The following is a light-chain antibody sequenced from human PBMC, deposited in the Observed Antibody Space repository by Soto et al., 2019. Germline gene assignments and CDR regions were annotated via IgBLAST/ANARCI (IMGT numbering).Light chain of an antibody. V-gene: IGKV3-15*01. CDR2: GAS. J-gene: IGKJ1*01. Sequence: EIVMTQSPATLSVSPGERATLSCRASQSVSSNLAWYQQKPGQAPSLLIYGASTRATGIPARVSGSGSGTEFALTIRGLQSEDFAVYCCQQYNNWPQTFGQGTKVEIK. CDR3: QQYNNWPQT. CDR1: QSVSSN.